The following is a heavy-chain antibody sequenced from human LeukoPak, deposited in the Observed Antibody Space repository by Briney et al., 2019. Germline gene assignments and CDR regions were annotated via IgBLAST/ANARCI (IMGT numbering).Heavy chain of an antibody. Sequence: PGGSLRLSCAASGSTFNRFAMHWVRQAPGKGLEWVAVISYDGSDKYYADSVKGRFTISRDNAKNSLYLQMNSLRADDTAVYYCVKDSPPRYSGSPPAYWGQGTLVTVSS. CDR1: GSTFNRFA. V-gene: IGHV3-30*18. CDR3: VKDSPPRYSGSPPAY. CDR2: ISYDGSDK. D-gene: IGHD1-26*01. J-gene: IGHJ4*02.